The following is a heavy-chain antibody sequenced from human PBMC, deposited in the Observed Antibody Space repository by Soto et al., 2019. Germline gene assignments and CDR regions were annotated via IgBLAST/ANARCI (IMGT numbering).Heavy chain of an antibody. CDR2: IYWDDDK. CDR3: AHAGDYDLLTFDH. Sequence: SGPTLVNPTQTLTLTCTFSGVSLSTYDMGVAWIRQPPGKALEWLALIYWDDDKRYSPSLKDRLAISKDTSSNQVVLTITNMDPGDTATYFCAHAGDYDLLTFDHWGPGTLVTVSS. J-gene: IGHJ4*02. D-gene: IGHD4-17*01. V-gene: IGHV2-5*02. CDR1: GVSLSTYDMG.